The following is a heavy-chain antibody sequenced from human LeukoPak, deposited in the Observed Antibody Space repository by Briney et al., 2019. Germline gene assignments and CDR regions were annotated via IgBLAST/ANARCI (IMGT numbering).Heavy chain of an antibody. D-gene: IGHD1-7*01. Sequence: SVKVSCKASGGTFSSYAISWVRQAPGQGLEWMGRIIPIFGTANYAQKFQGRVTITTDESTSTAYMELSSLRSEDTAVYYCASHGRVEGVGTSLDYWGQGTLVTVSS. CDR2: IIPIFGTA. V-gene: IGHV1-69*05. CDR3: ASHGRVEGVGTSLDY. J-gene: IGHJ4*02. CDR1: GGTFSSYA.